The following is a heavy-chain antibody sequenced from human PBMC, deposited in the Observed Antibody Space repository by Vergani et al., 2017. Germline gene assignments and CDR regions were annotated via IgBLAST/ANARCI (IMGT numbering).Heavy chain of an antibody. V-gene: IGHV4-34*01. CDR1: GGSFSGYY. J-gene: IGHJ1*01. CDR2: INHSGST. Sequence: QVQLQQWGAGLLKPSETLSLTCAVYGGSFSGYYWSWIRQPPGKGLEWIGEINHSGSTNYNPSLKSGVTISGDTSKHQFSLKLSSVTAAVTAVYYCARVWFCTVAGTLGWVKYFQHWGQGTLVTVSS. D-gene: IGHD6-19*01. CDR3: ARVWFCTVAGTLGWVKYFQH.